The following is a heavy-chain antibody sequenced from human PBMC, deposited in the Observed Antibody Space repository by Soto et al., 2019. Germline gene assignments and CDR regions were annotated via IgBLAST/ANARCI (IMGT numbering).Heavy chain of an antibody. CDR1: GGSISSSSYY. V-gene: IGHV4-39*07. CDR2: IYYSGST. J-gene: IGHJ6*02. CDR3: ARGSSIAGLYYGMDV. D-gene: IGHD6-6*01. Sequence: PSETLSLTCTVSGGSISSSSYYGGWIRQPPGKGLEWIGSIYYSGSTYYNPSLKSRVTLSVDTSKNQFSLKLSSVTAADTAVYYCARGSSIAGLYYGMDVWGQGTTVT.